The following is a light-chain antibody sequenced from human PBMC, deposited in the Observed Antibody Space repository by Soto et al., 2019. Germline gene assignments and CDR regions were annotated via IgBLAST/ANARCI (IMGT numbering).Light chain of an antibody. Sequence: QSVLTQPPSVSAAPGQRVTISCSGSSSNIGSNYVSWYQQLPETAPKLLIYDDNNRPSGIPDRFSGSKSGTSATLGITGLQTGDEADYYCGTWDSSLSAVIFGGGTKLTVL. CDR1: SSNIGSNY. V-gene: IGLV1-51*01. CDR3: GTWDSSLSAVI. J-gene: IGLJ2*01. CDR2: DDN.